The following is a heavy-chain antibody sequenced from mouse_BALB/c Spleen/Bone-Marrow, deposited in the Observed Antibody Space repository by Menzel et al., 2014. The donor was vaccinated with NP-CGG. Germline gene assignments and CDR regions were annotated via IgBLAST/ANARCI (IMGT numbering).Heavy chain of an antibody. Sequence: QVQLQQPGAELVKPGASVKLSCKASGYTFTSYWMHWVKQRPGQGLEWIGEIDPSDSYTNYNQKFKGKATLTVDKSSSTASMQLSSRTSEDSAVYYCASRVLYAMDYWGQGTSVTVST. CDR3: ASRVLYAMDY. CDR1: GYTFTSYW. CDR2: IDPSDSYT. V-gene: IGHV1-69*02. J-gene: IGHJ4*01.